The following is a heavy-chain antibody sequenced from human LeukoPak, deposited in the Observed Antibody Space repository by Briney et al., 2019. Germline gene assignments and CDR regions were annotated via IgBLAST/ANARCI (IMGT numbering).Heavy chain of an antibody. CDR2: IYYSGST. D-gene: IGHD6-13*01. CDR3: ARTVEQLVPYYYYYMDV. J-gene: IGHJ6*03. V-gene: IGHV4-39*07. Sequence: SETLSLTCTVSGGSISSSGYYWGWIRQPPGKGLEYIGSIYYSGSTNYNPSLKSRVTISVDTSKNQFSLKLSSVTAADTAVYYCARTVEQLVPYYYYYMDVWGKGTTVTVSS. CDR1: GGSISSSGYY.